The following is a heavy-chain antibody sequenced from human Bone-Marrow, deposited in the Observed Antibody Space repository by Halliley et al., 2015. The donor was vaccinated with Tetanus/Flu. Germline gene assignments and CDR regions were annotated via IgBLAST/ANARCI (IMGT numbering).Heavy chain of an antibody. V-gene: IGHV5-10-1*01. J-gene: IGHJ4*02. CDR2: IDPSDSNT. Sequence: QLVQSGAEVKKPGESLRISCKGSGYNFASNWISWVRQMPGKGLEWMGRIDPSDSNTDYSPSFQGHVTISADKSISTAYLQWNSLKASDTAMYYCARAGDYSGYDMFYFDFWGQGTLVTVSS. CDR1: GYNFASNW. D-gene: IGHD5-12*01. CDR3: ARAGDYSGYDMFYFDF.